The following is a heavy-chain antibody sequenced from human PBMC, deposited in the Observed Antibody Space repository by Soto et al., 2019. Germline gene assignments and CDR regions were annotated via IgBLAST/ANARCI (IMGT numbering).Heavy chain of an antibody. J-gene: IGHJ6*02. Sequence: GASQKISGVRSGWHFSRYTFGWVHQVHGKGLEWMGVIHPGDSDTIYSPSFQGQVTISADKSISTAYLQWSSLKASDTAMYYCTLSYGDSYYYYYGMDVWGQGTTVTVSS. CDR1: GWHFSRYT. D-gene: IGHD4-17*01. CDR3: TLSYGDSYYYYYGMDV. CDR2: IHPGDSDT. V-gene: IGHV5-51*07.